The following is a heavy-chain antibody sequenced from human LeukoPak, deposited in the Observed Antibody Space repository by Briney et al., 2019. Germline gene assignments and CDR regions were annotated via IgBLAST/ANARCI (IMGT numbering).Heavy chain of an antibody. V-gene: IGHV1-18*01. CDR2: ISAYNGNT. CDR1: GYTFTSYG. J-gene: IGHJ4*02. Sequence: GASVKVSCKASGYTFTSYGISWVRQAPGQGLELMGWISAYNGNTNYAQKLQGRVTMTTDTSTSTAYMELRSLRSDDTAVYYCARPLTGYSSGWYVGALAYWGQGTLVTVSS. D-gene: IGHD6-19*01. CDR3: ARPLTGYSSGWYVGALAY.